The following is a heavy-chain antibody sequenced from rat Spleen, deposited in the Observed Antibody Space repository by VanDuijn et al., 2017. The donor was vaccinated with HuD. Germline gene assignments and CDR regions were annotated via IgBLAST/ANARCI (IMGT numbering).Heavy chain of an antibody. CDR3: TRERNWAFDY. D-gene: IGHD5-1*01. J-gene: IGHJ2*01. Sequence: EVQLVESDGGLVQPGRSLKLSCGVSGFTFSDYYMAWVRQAPTKGLEWVASITHTGGNTYYPDSVKGRFTISRDNAKSTLYLQLNSLRSEDTATYYCTRERNWAFDYWGQGVMVTVSS. CDR1: GFTFSDYY. CDR2: ITHTGGNT. V-gene: IGHV5-20*01.